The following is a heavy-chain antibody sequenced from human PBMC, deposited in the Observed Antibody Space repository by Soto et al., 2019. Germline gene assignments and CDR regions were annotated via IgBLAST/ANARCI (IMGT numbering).Heavy chain of an antibody. D-gene: IGHD3-3*01. V-gene: IGHV3-48*01. CDR1: GFTFSSYS. Sequence: PGGSLRLSCAASGFTFSSYSMNWVRQAPGKGLEWVSYISSSSSTIYYADSVKGRFTISRDNAKNSLYLQMNSLRAEDTAVYYCARDFTGTIFGVVPVYDAFDIWGQGTMVTVSS. CDR2: ISSSSSTI. J-gene: IGHJ3*02. CDR3: ARDFTGTIFGVVPVYDAFDI.